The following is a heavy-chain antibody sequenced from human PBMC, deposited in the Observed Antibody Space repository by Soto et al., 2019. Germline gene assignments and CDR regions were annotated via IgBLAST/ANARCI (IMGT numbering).Heavy chain of an antibody. Sequence: SVKVSCKASGGTFSSYAISWVRQAPGQGHEWMGGIIPIFGTANYAQKFQGRVAITADKSTSTAYMELSSLRSEDTAVYYCARDPEYDFWSGLNWFDPWGQGTLVTVSS. J-gene: IGHJ5*02. CDR3: ARDPEYDFWSGLNWFDP. D-gene: IGHD3-3*01. V-gene: IGHV1-69*06. CDR2: IIPIFGTA. CDR1: GGTFSSYA.